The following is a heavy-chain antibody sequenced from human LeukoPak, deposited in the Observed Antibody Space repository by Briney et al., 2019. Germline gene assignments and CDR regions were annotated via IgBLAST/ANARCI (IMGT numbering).Heavy chain of an antibody. V-gene: IGHV1-69*13. J-gene: IGHJ4*02. D-gene: IGHD3-16*02. Sequence: GASVKVSCKASGGTFSSYAISWVRQAPGQGLEWMGGIIPIFGTANYAQKFQGGVTITADESTSTAYMELSSLRSEDTAVYYCAREDYDYVWGSYRPIDYWGQGTLVTVSS. CDR2: IIPIFGTA. CDR3: AREDYDYVWGSYRPIDY. CDR1: GGTFSSYA.